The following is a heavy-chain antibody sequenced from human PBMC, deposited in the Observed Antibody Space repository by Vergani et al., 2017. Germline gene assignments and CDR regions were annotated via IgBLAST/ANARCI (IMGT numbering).Heavy chain of an antibody. CDR2: IIPIFGTA. J-gene: IGHJ3*02. V-gene: IGHV1-69*01. CDR1: GGTFSSYA. Sequence: QVQLVQSGAEVKKPGSSVKVSCKASGGTFSSYAISWVRQAPGQGLEWMGGIIPIFGTANYAQKFQCRVTITADESTSTAYMELSSLRSEDTAVYYCARGFNTMVRGVIIIGAFDIWGQGTMVTVSS. D-gene: IGHD3-10*01. CDR3: ARGFNTMVRGVIIIGAFDI.